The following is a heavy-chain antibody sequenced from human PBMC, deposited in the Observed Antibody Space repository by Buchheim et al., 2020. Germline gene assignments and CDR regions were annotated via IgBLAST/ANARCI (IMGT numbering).Heavy chain of an antibody. V-gene: IGHV4-34*01. Sequence: QVQLQQWGAGLLKPSETLSLTCAVSGGSFSGYYWSWIRQPPGKGLEWIGEINHSGSTNYNPSLKSRVTISVDTSKNQFSLKLSSVTAADTAVYYCARVARITMVRGVYNWFDPWGQGTL. CDR3: ARVARITMVRGVYNWFDP. D-gene: IGHD3-10*01. CDR1: GGSFSGYY. CDR2: INHSGST. J-gene: IGHJ5*02.